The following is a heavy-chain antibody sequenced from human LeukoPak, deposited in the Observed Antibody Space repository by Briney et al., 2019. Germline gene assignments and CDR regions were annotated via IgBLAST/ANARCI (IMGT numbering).Heavy chain of an antibody. CDR1: GYTFTGYY. CDR3: ARAREYSSPAGGY. J-gene: IGHJ4*02. CDR2: INPNSGGT. D-gene: IGHD6-6*01. V-gene: IGHV1-2*04. Sequence: ASVKVSCKASGYTFTGYYMHWVRQAPGQGLEWMGWINPNSGGTNYAQKFQGWVTMTRDTSISTAYMELSRLRSDDTAVYYCARAREYSSPAGGYWGQGTLVTVSS.